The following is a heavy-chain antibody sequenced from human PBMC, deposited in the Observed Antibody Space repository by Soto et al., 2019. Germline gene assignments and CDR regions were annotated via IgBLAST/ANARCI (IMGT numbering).Heavy chain of an antibody. Sequence: ASVKVSCKASGYTFTSYYMHWVRQAPGQGLEWMGSFNPSDGKTSYAQKFQGRVTMTKDTSTDTAYMELSSLRSEDTAVHYCATRAAIQYSPYAFDIWGQGTMVTVSS. J-gene: IGHJ3*02. V-gene: IGHV1-46*01. CDR2: FNPSDGKT. CDR1: GYTFTSYY. D-gene: IGHD5-12*01. CDR3: ATRAAIQYSPYAFDI.